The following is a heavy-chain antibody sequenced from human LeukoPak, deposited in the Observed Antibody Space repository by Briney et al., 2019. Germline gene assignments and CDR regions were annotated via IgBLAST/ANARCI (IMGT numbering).Heavy chain of an antibody. Sequence: ASVKVSCKASGYTFTSYDINWVRQATGQGLEWMGWMNPNSGNTGYAQKFQGRVTITRNTSISTAYIELSSLRSEDTAVYYCARAPMYSSSCVDYWGQGTLVTVSS. J-gene: IGHJ4*02. CDR2: MNPNSGNT. V-gene: IGHV1-8*03. CDR3: ARAPMYSSSCVDY. CDR1: GYTFTSYD. D-gene: IGHD6-13*01.